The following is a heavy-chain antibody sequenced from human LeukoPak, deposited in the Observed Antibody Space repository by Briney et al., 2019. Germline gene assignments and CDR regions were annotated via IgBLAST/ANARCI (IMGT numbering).Heavy chain of an antibody. V-gene: IGHV4-34*01. D-gene: IGHD3-3*01. CDR1: GGSFSGYF. CDR2: INHSGST. CDR3: ARATIFNAFDI. J-gene: IGHJ3*02. Sequence: SETLSLTCAVYGGSFSGYFWSWIRQPPGKGLQWIGEINHSGSTNYNPSLKSRVTISIDTSKNQFSLRLHSVTAADTAVYYCARATIFNAFDIWGQGTMVTVSS.